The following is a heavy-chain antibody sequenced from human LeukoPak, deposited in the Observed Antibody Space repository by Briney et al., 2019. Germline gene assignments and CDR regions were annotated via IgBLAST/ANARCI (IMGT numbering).Heavy chain of an antibody. Sequence: TGGSLRLSFAASGFTFSSYGMHWVRQAPGKGLEWVAFIRYDGSNKYYADSVKGRFTISRDNSKNTLYLQMNSLRAEDTAVYYCASLSGGNSGAFDIWGQGTMVTVSS. CDR2: IRYDGSNK. CDR3: ASLSGGNSGAFDI. V-gene: IGHV3-30*02. D-gene: IGHD4-23*01. CDR1: GFTFSSYG. J-gene: IGHJ3*02.